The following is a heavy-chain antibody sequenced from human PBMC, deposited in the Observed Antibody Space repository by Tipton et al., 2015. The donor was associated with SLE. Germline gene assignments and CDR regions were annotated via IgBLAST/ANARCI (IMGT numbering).Heavy chain of an antibody. J-gene: IGHJ5*02. V-gene: IGHV4-34*01. Sequence: TLSLTCTVSGGSISSYFWTWIRQPPGKGLEWIGEVNHSGSTNYNPSLKSRVTISVDTSKNQFSLKLSSVTAADTAVYYCARRYSSGWPFDPWGQGTLVTVSS. CDR2: VNHSGST. CDR3: ARRYSSGWPFDP. CDR1: GGSISSYF. D-gene: IGHD6-19*01.